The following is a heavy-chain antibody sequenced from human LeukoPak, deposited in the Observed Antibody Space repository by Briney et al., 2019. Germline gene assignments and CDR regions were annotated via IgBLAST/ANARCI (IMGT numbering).Heavy chain of an antibody. J-gene: IGHJ4*02. CDR3: ARANWGSFDY. Sequence: SETLSLTCAVYGGSLSGYYWSWSRQPPGKGLEWIWEINNSGSTNYNPSLKSRVTMSVDTSKNKFSLELSSVTAADTAVYYCARANWGSFDYWGQGTLVTVSS. D-gene: IGHD7-27*01. CDR1: GGSLSGYY. CDR2: INNSGST. V-gene: IGHV4-34*01.